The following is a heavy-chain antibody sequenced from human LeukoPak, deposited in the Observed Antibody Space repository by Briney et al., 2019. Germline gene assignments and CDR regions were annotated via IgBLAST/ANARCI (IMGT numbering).Heavy chain of an antibody. CDR1: GASISAFH. J-gene: IGHJ4*02. CDR2: IYSSGCT. Sequence: PSETLSLTCTVSGASISAFHWTWFRQPAGKGLEWIGLIYSSGCTLFNPSLKSRVAMSVDLTKNQLSLKLTSVTAADTAMYYCARKDGDYWGRGTLVTVSS. CDR3: ARKDGDY. V-gene: IGHV4-4*07.